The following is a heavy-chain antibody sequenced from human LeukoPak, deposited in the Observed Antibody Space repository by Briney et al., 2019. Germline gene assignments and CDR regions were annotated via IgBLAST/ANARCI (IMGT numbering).Heavy chain of an antibody. D-gene: IGHD5-24*01. V-gene: IGHV4-34*01. CDR2: INHSGST. J-gene: IGHJ4*02. CDR3: ARGLGGDGYNTKNRTFDY. Sequence: PSETLSLTCAVYGGSFSGYYWSWIRQPPGKGLEWIGEINHSGSTNYNPSLKSRVTISVDTSKNQFSLKLSSVTAADTAVYYCARGLGGDGYNTKNRTFDYWGQGTLVTVSS. CDR1: GGSFSGYY.